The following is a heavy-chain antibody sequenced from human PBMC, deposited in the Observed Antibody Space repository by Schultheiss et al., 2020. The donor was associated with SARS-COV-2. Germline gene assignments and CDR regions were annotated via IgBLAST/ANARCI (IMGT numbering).Heavy chain of an antibody. J-gene: IGHJ6*04. D-gene: IGHD3-16*02. CDR2: ISWNSGSI. Sequence: GGSLRLSCAASGFTFDDYAMHWVRQAPGKGLEWVSGISWNSGSIGYADSVKGRFTISRDNAKNSLYLQMNSLRAEDTALYYCAKGNVWGSYRYPIYYYYYGMNVRGKGTTVNVSS. V-gene: IGHV3-9*01. CDR3: AKGNVWGSYRYPIYYYYYGMNV. CDR1: GFTFDDYA.